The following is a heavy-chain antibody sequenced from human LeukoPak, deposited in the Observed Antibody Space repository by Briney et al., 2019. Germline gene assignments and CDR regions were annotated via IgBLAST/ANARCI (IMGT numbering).Heavy chain of an antibody. CDR1: GGSISTSSYF. V-gene: IGHV4-39*01. CDR2: IYYRGST. CDR3: ARQAYNDYWSGFDY. D-gene: IGHD3-3*01. Sequence: PSETLSLTCTVSGGSISTSSYFWGWIRQPPGKGLQWIGTIYYRGSTYYNPSLESRVTIFVDTSKNQCSLKLSSVTAADTAVYYCARQAYNDYWSGFDYWGQGTLVPVSS. J-gene: IGHJ4*02.